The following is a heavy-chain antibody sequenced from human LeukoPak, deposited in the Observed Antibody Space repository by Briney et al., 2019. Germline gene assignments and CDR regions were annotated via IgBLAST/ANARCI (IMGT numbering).Heavy chain of an antibody. V-gene: IGHV4-31*03. J-gene: IGHJ4*02. Sequence: SETLSLTCTVPGGSFSSGAYYWNWIRQHPGKGLEWIGYIYFSGSTYYNPSLKRRVTISLDTSQNQFSLKLSSVTAADTAVYYCARAQSSGYPYCFDYWGQGTLVTVSS. CDR1: GGSFSSGAYY. CDR3: ARAQSSGYPYCFDY. CDR2: IYFSGST. D-gene: IGHD3-22*01.